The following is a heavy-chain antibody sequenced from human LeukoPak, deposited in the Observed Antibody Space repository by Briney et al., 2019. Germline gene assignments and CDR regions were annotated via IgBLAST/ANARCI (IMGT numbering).Heavy chain of an antibody. CDR3: ARDPGYSSGWYDAFDI. V-gene: IGHV4-59*01. Sequence: SETLSLTCTVSGGSISSYYWSWIRQPPGKGLEWIGYIYYSGSTNYNPSLKSRVTISVDTSKNQFSLKLSSVTAAGTAVYYCARDPGYSSGWYDAFDIWGQGTMVTVSS. D-gene: IGHD6-19*01. CDR2: IYYSGST. CDR1: GGSISSYY. J-gene: IGHJ3*02.